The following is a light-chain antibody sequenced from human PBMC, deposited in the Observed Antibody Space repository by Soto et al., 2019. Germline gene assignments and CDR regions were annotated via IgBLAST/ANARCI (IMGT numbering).Light chain of an antibody. Sequence: EIVLTQSPGTLSVSPGERATLSCRASQSVSSKLAWYQQKPGQAPRILFYGASTGATGIPARFSGSGSETEFNLSISSLQSEDFAVYYCQQYNNWPGPFGQGTKVAIK. CDR2: GAS. J-gene: IGKJ1*01. CDR1: QSVSSK. CDR3: QQYNNWPGP. V-gene: IGKV3-15*01.